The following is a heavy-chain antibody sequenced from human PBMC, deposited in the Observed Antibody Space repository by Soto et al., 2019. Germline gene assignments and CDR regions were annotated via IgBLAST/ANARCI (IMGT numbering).Heavy chain of an antibody. CDR1: GFTFSSYS. CDR3: ARRGSGYGPGAGGFLFYYYYGMDV. D-gene: IGHD5-12*01. CDR2: ISSSSSYI. J-gene: IGHJ6*02. V-gene: IGHV3-21*01. Sequence: KPGGSLRLSCAASGFTFSSYSMNWVRQAPGKGLEWVSSISSSSSYIYYADSVKGRFTISRDNAKNSLYLQMNSLRAEDTAVYYCARRGSGYGPGAGGFLFYYYYGMDVWGQGTTVTVSS.